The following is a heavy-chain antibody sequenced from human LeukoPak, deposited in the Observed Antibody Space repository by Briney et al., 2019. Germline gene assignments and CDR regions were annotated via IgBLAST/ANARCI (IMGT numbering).Heavy chain of an antibody. V-gene: IGHV3-53*01. CDR3: ARDQAFDI. CDR1: AFTFSDLY. J-gene: IGHJ3*02. Sequence: GGSLRLSCAASAFTFSDLYMDWVRQAPGKGLEWVSVIYSGGSTYYADSVKGRFTISRDNSKNTLYLQMNSLRAEDTAVYYCARDQAFDIWGQGTMVTVSS. CDR2: IYSGGST.